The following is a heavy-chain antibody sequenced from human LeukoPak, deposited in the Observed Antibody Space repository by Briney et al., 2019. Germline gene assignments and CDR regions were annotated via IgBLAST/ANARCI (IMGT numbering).Heavy chain of an antibody. CDR1: GFILSTYS. J-gene: IGHJ6*02. D-gene: IGHD6-13*01. CDR3: AKAASSSWTSYYYGMDV. CDR2: ITGSGGNT. V-gene: IGHV3-23*01. Sequence: GGSLRLSCAASGFILSTYSISCVRQSPGKGLEGFSVITGSGGNTYYADSVKGRFTIAKDNSKNTVYLQMSRLRVDDTAVYYCAKAASSSWTSYYYGMDVWGQGTTVTVSS.